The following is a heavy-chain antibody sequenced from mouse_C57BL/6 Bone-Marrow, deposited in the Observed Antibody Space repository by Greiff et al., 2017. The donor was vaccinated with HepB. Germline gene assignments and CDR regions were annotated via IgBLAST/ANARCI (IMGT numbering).Heavy chain of an antibody. CDR2: ISDGGSYT. J-gene: IGHJ3*01. Sequence: EVKLVESGGGLVKPGGSLKLSCAASGFTFSSYAMSWVRQTPEKRLEWVATISDGGSYTYYPDNVKGRFTISRDNAKNNLYLQMSHLKSEDTAMYYCARDDTTVVAPFAYWGQGTLVTVSA. CDR1: GFTFSSYA. V-gene: IGHV5-4*01. D-gene: IGHD1-1*01. CDR3: ARDDTTVVAPFAY.